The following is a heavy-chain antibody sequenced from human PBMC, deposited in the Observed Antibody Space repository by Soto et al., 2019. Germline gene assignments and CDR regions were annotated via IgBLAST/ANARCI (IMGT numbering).Heavy chain of an antibody. V-gene: IGHV3-66*01. Sequence: GGSLRLSCAASGFTVSSRYMSWVRQSPGKGLEWVSTMYGGGSTYYRDSVKGRFTTSRDNSKNTLFLQMNRLRVDDTAVYYCARASIAAVITIDYWGHGTRVTVSS. CDR3: ARASIAAVITIDY. CDR2: MYGGGST. D-gene: IGHD2-21*01. CDR1: GFTVSSRY. J-gene: IGHJ4*01.